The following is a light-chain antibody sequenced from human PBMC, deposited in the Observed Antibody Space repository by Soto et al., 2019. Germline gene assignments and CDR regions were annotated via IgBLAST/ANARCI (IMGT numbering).Light chain of an antibody. CDR2: GAS. CDR3: QQYNNWPPWT. V-gene: IGKV3-15*01. CDR1: QSVSSN. J-gene: IGKJ1*01. Sequence: IVMTQSRATLSVSPGERATLSCRASQSVSSNLAWYQQKPGQAPRLLIYGASTRATGIPARFSGSGSGTEFTLTISSLQSEDFAVYYCQQYNNWPPWTFGQGTKVDI.